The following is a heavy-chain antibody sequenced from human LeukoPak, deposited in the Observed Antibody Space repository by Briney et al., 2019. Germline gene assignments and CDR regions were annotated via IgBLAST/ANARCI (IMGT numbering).Heavy chain of an antibody. V-gene: IGHV4-59*01. J-gene: IGHJ4*01. CDR1: GGSISSYY. CDR2: IYYSGST. CDR3: AREVHDYGGNSPQGRFDY. D-gene: IGHD4-23*01. Sequence: SETLSLTCTVSGGSISSYYWSWIRQPPGKGLEWIGYIYYSGSTNYNPSLKSRVTISVDTSKNQFSLKLSSVTAADTAVYYCAREVHDYGGNSPQGRFDYWGQGTLVTVSS.